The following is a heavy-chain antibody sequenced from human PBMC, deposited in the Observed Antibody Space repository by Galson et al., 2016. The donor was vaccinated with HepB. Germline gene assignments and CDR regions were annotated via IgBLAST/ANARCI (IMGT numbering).Heavy chain of an antibody. CDR3: TRDDSYGLDV. CDR2: INADGTST. Sequence: SLRLSCAASDFTFSGRWMHWVRQVPGKGLVWVSYINADGTSTTYADSVTGRFTISRDNAKNTVHLQMNSLRAEDTAIYYCTRDDSYGLDVWGQGTTVTVSS. V-gene: IGHV3-74*01. CDR1: DFTFSGRW. J-gene: IGHJ6*02. D-gene: IGHD2-21*02.